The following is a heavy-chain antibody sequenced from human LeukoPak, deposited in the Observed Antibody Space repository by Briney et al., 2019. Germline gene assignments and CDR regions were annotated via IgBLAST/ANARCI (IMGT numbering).Heavy chain of an antibody. V-gene: IGHV4-30-2*01. J-gene: IGHJ4*02. CDR3: ARLRRTGDSGYYYSYFDY. D-gene: IGHD3-22*01. CDR2: IYHSGST. Sequence: PSETLSLTCTVSGGSFSSGGYSWSWIRQPPGKGLEWIGYIYHSGSTYYNPSLKSRVTISVDRSKNQFSLKLGSVTAADTAVYYCARLRRTGDSGYYYSYFDYWGQGTLVTVSS. CDR1: GGSFSSGGYS.